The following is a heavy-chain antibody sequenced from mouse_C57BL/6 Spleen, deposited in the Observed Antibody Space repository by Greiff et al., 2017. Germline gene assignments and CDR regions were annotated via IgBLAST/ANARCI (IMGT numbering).Heavy chain of an antibody. D-gene: IGHD3-2*02. CDR2: IDPSDSYT. CDR3: ARQLRPNYYAMDY. J-gene: IGHJ4*01. Sequence: VQLQQPGAELVMPGASVKLSCKASGYTFTSYWMHWVKQRPGQGLEWIGEIDPSDSYTNYNQKFKGKSTLTVDKSSSTAYMQLSSLTSEDSAVYYCARQLRPNYYAMDYWGQGTSVTVSS. V-gene: IGHV1-69*01. CDR1: GYTFTSYW.